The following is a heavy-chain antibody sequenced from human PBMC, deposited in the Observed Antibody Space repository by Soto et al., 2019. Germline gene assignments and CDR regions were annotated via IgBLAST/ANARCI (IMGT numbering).Heavy chain of an antibody. V-gene: IGHV3-30*18. D-gene: IGHD4-17*01. CDR2: ISYDGHNK. CDR3: AKDLQAYGDYNYYYYGMDV. CDR1: GFTFTTFG. Sequence: QVQLVESGGGVVQPGGSLRLSCTASGFTFTTFGIHWVRQAPGKGLEWVALISYDGHNKYYSDSVKGRFTISRDKYKNTLYLQMNSLRAEDTAVYYCAKDLQAYGDYNYYYYGMDVWGQGTTVSVSS. J-gene: IGHJ6*02.